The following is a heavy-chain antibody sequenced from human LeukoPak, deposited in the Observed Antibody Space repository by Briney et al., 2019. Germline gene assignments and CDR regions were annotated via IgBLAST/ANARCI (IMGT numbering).Heavy chain of an antibody. CDR1: GFIFSDYG. D-gene: IGHD3-3*01. Sequence: GRSLRLSCAASGFIFSDYGMHWVRQAPGKGLEWVTVISYDGSNKYYADSMKGRFTISRDNSKTTVYLQMNNLTAEDTAVYYCAKEGASGYHYDYWGQGTLVTVSS. CDR2: ISYDGSNK. J-gene: IGHJ4*02. V-gene: IGHV3-30*18. CDR3: AKEGASGYHYDY.